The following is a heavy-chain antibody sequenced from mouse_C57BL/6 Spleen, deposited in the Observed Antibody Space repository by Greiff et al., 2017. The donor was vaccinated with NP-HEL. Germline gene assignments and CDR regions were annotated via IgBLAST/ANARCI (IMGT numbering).Heavy chain of an antibody. D-gene: IGHD1-1*01. CDR1: GYTFTSYG. Sequence: QVQLQQPGAELVMPGASVKLSCKASGYTFTSYGMHWVKQRPGQSLEWIGEIDTADSYTNYNHKFKGKSTLTVDKSSSTAYMQLSSLTSEDSAVFYCARDYYGIQFAYWGQGTPVTVSA. CDR3: ARDYYGIQFAY. CDR2: IDTADSYT. J-gene: IGHJ3*01. V-gene: IGHV1-69*01.